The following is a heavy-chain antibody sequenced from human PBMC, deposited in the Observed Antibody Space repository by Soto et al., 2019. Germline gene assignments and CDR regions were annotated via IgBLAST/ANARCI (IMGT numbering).Heavy chain of an antibody. D-gene: IGHD1-1*01. Sequence: PGGSLRLSCAASGFTVSSHYMSWVRQAPGKGLEWVAVLYGGGNTYYADSVRGRVTISRDSSKNTLNLQINSLRDDDTAVYFCAGCHWHGPYDYWGQGSLVTVSS. CDR1: GFTVSSHY. J-gene: IGHJ4*02. V-gene: IGHV3-66*01. CDR3: AGCHWHGPYDY. CDR2: LYGGGNT.